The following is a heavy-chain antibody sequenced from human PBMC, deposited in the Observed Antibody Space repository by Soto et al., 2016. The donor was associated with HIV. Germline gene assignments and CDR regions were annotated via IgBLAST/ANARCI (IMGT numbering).Heavy chain of an antibody. D-gene: IGHD3-10*01. CDR2: IKRKTDGATT. CDR3: TAGETRGKNWFDP. V-gene: IGHV3-15*01. J-gene: IGHJ5*02. Sequence: EVQLVESGGDLVKPGGSLRLSCAASGFIFKNAWMNWVRQAPGKGLEWVGRIKRKTDGATTDFAAPVKGRFTISRDDSKDTLYLQMNSLKTEDTGVYYCTAGETRGKNWFDPWGQGTLVTVSS. CDR1: GFIFKNAW.